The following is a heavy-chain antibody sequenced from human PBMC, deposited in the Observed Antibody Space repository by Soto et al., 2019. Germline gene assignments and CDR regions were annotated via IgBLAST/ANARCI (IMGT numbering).Heavy chain of an antibody. J-gene: IGHJ5*02. CDR2: VDYAGRA. CDR1: DDSISTSNYY. D-gene: IGHD1-26*01. CDR3: AKHSHDGRFS. V-gene: IGHV4-39*01. Sequence: QLQESGPRLVKPSATLSLTCSVSDDSISTSNYYWAWVRQPPEMGPECIGSVDYAGRAYYNPSFKSRVTISADTSENHFSLHLSSMTAADTSMYYCAKHSHDGRFSWGQGTLVTVSS.